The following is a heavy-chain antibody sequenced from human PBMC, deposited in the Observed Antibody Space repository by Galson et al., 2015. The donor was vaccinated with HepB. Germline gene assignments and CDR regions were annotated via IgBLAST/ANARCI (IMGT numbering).Heavy chain of an antibody. D-gene: IGHD4-11*01. CDR3: AKVAVPSNFNYYYMDV. Sequence: LRLSCAASGFTFSSYAMSWVRQAPGKGLEWVSAISGSGGSTYYADSVKGRFTISRDNSKNTLYLQMNSLRAEDTAVYYCAKVAVPSNFNYYYMDVWGKGTTVTVSS. J-gene: IGHJ6*03. CDR2: ISGSGGST. V-gene: IGHV3-23*01. CDR1: GFTFSSYA.